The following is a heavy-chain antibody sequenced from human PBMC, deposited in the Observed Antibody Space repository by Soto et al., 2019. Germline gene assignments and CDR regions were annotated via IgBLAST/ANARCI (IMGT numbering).Heavy chain of an antibody. CDR1: GFTFSLYG. D-gene: IGHD5-12*01. J-gene: IGHJ6*02. CDR3: AKDSGYSGYDVYDYYYGMDV. Sequence: QLVESGGGVVQPGRSLRLSCAASGFTFSLYGMHWVRQAPGKGLEWVAVTSYDGSKKYYADSVKGRFTISRDNSTNTLYLQMNSLRAEDTAVYYCAKDSGYSGYDVYDYYYGMDVWGQGTTVTVSS. CDR2: TSYDGSKK. V-gene: IGHV3-30*18.